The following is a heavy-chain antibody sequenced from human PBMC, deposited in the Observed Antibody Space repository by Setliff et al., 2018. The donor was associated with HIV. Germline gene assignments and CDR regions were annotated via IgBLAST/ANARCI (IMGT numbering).Heavy chain of an antibody. CDR2: VYYSGTT. V-gene: IGHV4-39*01. D-gene: IGHD1-26*01. CDR3: ARRRYNWYFDV. CDR1: SGSISSTSSY. J-gene: IGHJ2*01. Sequence: SETLSLTCSVSSGSISSTSSYWGWIRQPPGKGLEWIVSVYYSGTTYYNPSLKSRVTISVDTSKSQFSLQLNSVTAADTALYYCARRRYNWYFDVWGRGTLVTVSS.